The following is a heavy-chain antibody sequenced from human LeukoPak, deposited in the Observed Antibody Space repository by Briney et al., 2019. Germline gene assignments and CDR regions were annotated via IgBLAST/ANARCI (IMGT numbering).Heavy chain of an antibody. CDR3: ARVDFSSGYSSIDY. V-gene: IGHV1-2*02. J-gene: IGHJ4*02. D-gene: IGHD3-22*01. Sequence: ASVKVSCKASGYTFTGYYMHWVRQAPGQGLEWMGWINPNSGGTNYAQKFQGRVTMTRDTSISTAYMELSRLRSDDTAVYHCARVDFSSGYSSIDYWGQGTLVTVSS. CDR2: INPNSGGT. CDR1: GYTFTGYY.